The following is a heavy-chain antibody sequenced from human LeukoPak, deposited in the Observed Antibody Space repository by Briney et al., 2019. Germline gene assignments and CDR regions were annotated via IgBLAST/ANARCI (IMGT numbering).Heavy chain of an antibody. CDR2: ISSSTSYI. D-gene: IGHD6-13*01. CDR3: ARRGWGIAAADPFDR. J-gene: IGHJ4*02. Sequence: GGSLRLSCAASGFTFSTYSMNWVRQAPGKGLEWVSSISSSTSYIYYADSVKGRFTISRDNAKNSLYLQMNSLRAEDTAVYYCARRGWGIAAADPFDRWGQGTLVTVSS. V-gene: IGHV3-21*01. CDR1: GFTFSTYS.